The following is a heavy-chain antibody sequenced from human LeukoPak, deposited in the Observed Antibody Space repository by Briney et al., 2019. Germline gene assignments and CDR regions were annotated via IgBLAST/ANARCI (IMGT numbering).Heavy chain of an antibody. D-gene: IGHD1-26*01. CDR3: AKEKEVGWDLLGQGYYFDY. Sequence: PGRSLRLSCAASEFTFSSYGMHWVRQAPGKGLEWVAVISYDGSNKNYADSVKGRFTISRDNSKNTLYLQMNSLRAEDTAVYYCAKEKEVGWDLLGQGYYFDYWSQGTLVTVSS. V-gene: IGHV3-30*18. CDR2: ISYDGSNK. CDR1: EFTFSSYG. J-gene: IGHJ4*02.